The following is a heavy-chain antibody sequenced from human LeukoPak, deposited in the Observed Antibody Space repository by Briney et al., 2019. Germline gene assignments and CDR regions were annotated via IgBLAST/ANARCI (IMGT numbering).Heavy chain of an antibody. Sequence: GVLRLSCAASGFTLSSYWMHWVRQAPGKGLVWVSRINSDGSSTSYADSVKGRFTISRDNAKNTLYLQMNSLRAEDTAVYYCARPYSSGRADAFDIWGQGTMVTVSS. CDR2: INSDGSST. CDR3: ARPYSSGRADAFDI. CDR1: GFTLSSYW. V-gene: IGHV3-74*01. D-gene: IGHD6-19*01. J-gene: IGHJ3*02.